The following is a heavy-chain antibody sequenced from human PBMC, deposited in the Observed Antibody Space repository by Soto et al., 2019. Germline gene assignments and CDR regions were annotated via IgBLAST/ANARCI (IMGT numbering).Heavy chain of an antibody. Sequence: GGSLRLSCAASGFTFSSYWMHWVRQAPGKGLVWVSRINSDGSSTSYADSVKGRFTISRDNAKNTLYLQMNSLRAEDTAVYYCARVINYYDSSGYYSSFDYYYSGMDVWGQGT. D-gene: IGHD3-22*01. J-gene: IGHJ6*02. CDR3: ARVINYYDSSGYYSSFDYYYSGMDV. CDR1: GFTFSSYW. CDR2: INSDGSST. V-gene: IGHV3-74*01.